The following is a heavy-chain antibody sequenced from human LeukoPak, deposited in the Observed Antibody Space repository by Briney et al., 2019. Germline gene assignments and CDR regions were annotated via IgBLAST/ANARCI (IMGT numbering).Heavy chain of an antibody. V-gene: IGHV4-4*02. D-gene: IGHD3-9*01. Sequence: PSGTLSLTCAVSGGSISGSNWWSWGRQAPGKGRGGIGEIYHSGSTNYNPSLKSRITISVDKSKNLFSLKLSSVTAADTAVYYCARGGLRYFDWSAAGKSWGQGTLVTVSS. CDR3: ARGGLRYFDWSAAGKS. CDR2: IYHSGST. J-gene: IGHJ4*02. CDR1: GGSISGSNW.